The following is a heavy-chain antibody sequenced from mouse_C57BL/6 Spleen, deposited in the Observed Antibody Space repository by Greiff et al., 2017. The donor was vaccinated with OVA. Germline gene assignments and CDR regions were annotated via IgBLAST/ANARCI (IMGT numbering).Heavy chain of an antibody. CDR2: IIPYNGGT. CDR3: AKDSSGYAMDY. D-gene: IGHD3-2*02. V-gene: IGHV1-19*01. Sequence: EVQLQQSGPVLVKPGASVKMSCKASGYTFTDYYMNWVKQSHGKSLEWIGVIIPYNGGTSHNQKFKGKATLTVDKSSSTAYMELNSLTSEDSAVYYCAKDSSGYAMDYWGQGTSVTVSS. J-gene: IGHJ4*01. CDR1: GYTFTDYY.